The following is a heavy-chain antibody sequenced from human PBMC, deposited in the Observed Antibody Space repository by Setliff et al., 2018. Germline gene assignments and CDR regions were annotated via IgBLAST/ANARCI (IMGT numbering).Heavy chain of an antibody. CDR1: GDSISDISYY. J-gene: IGHJ3*01. CDR3: ATDCPAYPLGAFDV. CDR2: IYYGGST. Sequence: SETLSLTCTISGDSISDISYYWGFIRQSPGKGPEWIGSIYYGGSTYYNPSLKSRSAFSIDTSKNQLSLKLTSVTAADTAFYSCATDCPAYPLGAFDVWGQGTMVTVSS. V-gene: IGHV4-39*01. D-gene: IGHD2-21*01.